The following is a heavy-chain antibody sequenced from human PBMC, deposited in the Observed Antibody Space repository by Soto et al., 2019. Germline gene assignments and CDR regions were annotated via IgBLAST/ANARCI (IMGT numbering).Heavy chain of an antibody. CDR2: ISPYSGYT. Sequence: GASVKVSCKGSGYSIMKYGINWVRQAPGQGLEWVGWISPYSGYTHSAQKFHGRLTLTTDTAASTAYMELRILRSADTALYYCAREASVLIPAAQPSRFDSWGHGTLVTVSS. J-gene: IGHJ4*01. CDR1: GYSIMKYG. CDR3: AREASVLIPAAQPSRFDS. V-gene: IGHV1-18*01. D-gene: IGHD2-2*01.